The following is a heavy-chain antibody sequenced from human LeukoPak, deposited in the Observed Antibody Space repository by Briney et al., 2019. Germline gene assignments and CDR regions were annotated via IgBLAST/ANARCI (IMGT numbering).Heavy chain of an antibody. CDR1: GFIFSDYW. D-gene: IGHD3-10*01. J-gene: IGHJ4*02. V-gene: IGHV3-7*01. Sequence: GGSLRLSCAASGFIFSDYWMTWVRQAPGKGLEWVANIKQDGSEKYYVDSVKGRFTISRDNAKNSLYLQMNSLRAEDTAVYYCARLDYASGSYYSAPLDHWGQGTLVTVSS. CDR2: IKQDGSEK. CDR3: ARLDYASGSYYSAPLDH.